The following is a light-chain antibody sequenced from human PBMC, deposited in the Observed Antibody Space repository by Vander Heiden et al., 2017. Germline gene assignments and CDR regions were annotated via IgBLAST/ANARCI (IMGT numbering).Light chain of an antibody. CDR3: QQYYSIPLT. Sequence: DIVMTQSAASLAVSLGERATIKSKSSQRVFSSPHNKNFLAWFQQKPGQPPKLLIYGTSTRESGVPDRFSGSGSGTDFTLTISSLQAEDVAVYYCQQYYSIPLTFGGGTKVEIK. V-gene: IGKV4-1*01. CDR1: QRVFSSPHNKNF. J-gene: IGKJ4*01. CDR2: GTS.